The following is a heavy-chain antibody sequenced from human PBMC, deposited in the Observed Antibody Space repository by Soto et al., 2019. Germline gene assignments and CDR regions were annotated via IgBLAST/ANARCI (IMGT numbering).Heavy chain of an antibody. D-gene: IGHD6-13*01. CDR3: ARARMSNSWVVAFDI. J-gene: IGHJ3*02. CDR2: INAGNGNT. V-gene: IGHV1-3*01. Sequence: QVQLVQSGAEVKKPGASVKVSCKASGYTFTSYAMHWVRQAPGQRLEWMGWINAGNGNTKYSQKFQGRVTITRDTSSSAAYMELSSLRSGDTAVYYCARARMSNSWVVAFDIWGQGTMGTVSS. CDR1: GYTFTSYA.